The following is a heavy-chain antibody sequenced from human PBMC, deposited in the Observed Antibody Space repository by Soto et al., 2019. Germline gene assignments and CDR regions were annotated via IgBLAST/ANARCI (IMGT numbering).Heavy chain of an antibody. CDR2: ISYDGSNK. Sequence: QVQLVESGGGVVQPGRSLRLSCAASGFTSSSYAMHWVRQAPGKGLEWVAVISYDGSNKYYADSGKGRFTISRDNSKNTRYLQRDSLRADDTAVYYGATDGRIQLLRSYSYHGMDVWCQGTSVTVSS. J-gene: IGHJ6*02. D-gene: IGHD5-18*01. CDR1: GFTSSSYA. CDR3: ATDGRIQLLRSYSYHGMDV. V-gene: IGHV3-30-3*01.